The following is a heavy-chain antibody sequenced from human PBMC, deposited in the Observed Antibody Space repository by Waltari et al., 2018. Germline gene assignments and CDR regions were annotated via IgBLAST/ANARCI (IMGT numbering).Heavy chain of an antibody. J-gene: IGHJ3*02. CDR1: GYTFTGYY. CDR3: ASGRNYDFWSGTDDAFDI. Sequence: QVQLVQSGAEVKKPGASVKVSCKASGYTFTGYYMHWVRQAHGQGLEWMGWINPNSGGTNYAQKFQGRVTMTRDTSISTAYMELSRLRSDDTAVYYCASGRNYDFWSGTDDAFDIWGQGTMVTVSS. CDR2: INPNSGGT. V-gene: IGHV1-2*02. D-gene: IGHD3-3*01.